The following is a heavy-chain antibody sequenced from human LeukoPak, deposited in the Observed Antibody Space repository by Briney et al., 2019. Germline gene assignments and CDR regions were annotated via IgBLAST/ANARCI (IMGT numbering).Heavy chain of an antibody. CDR2: ISPSSSST. CDR3: ARERRLSD. D-gene: IGHD6-25*01. J-gene: IGHJ4*02. CDR1: GFTFSDYY. V-gene: IGHV3-11*06. Sequence: GGSLRLSCAASGFTFSDYYMTWIRQAPGKGLEWLSYISPSSSSTIYADPMKGRFTISRDNAKNSLYLQMDSLRAEDTAVYYCARERRLSDWGQGTLVTVSS.